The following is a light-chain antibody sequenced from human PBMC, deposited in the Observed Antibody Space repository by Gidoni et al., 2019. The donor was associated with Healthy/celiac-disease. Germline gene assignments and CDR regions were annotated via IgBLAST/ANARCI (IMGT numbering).Light chain of an antibody. CDR3: QQYNGMGT. Sequence: DIQMTQSPSTLSASVGDRVTITCRASQSISSWLAWYQQKPGKAPKLLIYKASSLESGVPSRFSGSGSGTEFTLTISSLQPDDFATYYCQQYNGMGTFGQGTKVEIK. CDR1: QSISSW. V-gene: IGKV1-5*03. CDR2: KAS. J-gene: IGKJ1*01.